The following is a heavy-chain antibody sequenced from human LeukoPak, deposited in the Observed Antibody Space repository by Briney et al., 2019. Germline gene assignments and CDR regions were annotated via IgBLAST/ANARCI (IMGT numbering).Heavy chain of an antibody. CDR2: IYYSGST. CDR3: ARGYYYDADY. J-gene: IGHJ4*02. CDR1: GGSVSSGSYY. D-gene: IGHD3-22*01. V-gene: IGHV4-61*01. Sequence: SETLSLTCTVSGGSVSSGSYYWSWIWQPPGKGLEWIGYIYYSGSTNYNPSLKSRVTISVDTSKNQFSLKLSSVTAADTAVYYCARGYYYDADYWGQGTLVTVSS.